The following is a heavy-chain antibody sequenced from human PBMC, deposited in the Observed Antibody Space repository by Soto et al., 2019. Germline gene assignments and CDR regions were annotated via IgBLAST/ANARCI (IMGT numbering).Heavy chain of an antibody. CDR1: GFTFSDYY. Sequence: PGGSLRLSCAASGFTFSDYYMSWIRQAPGKGLEWVSYISSSGSTIYYADSVKGRFTISRDNAKNSLYLQMNSLRAEDTAVYYCASSSSRDPSWVGAKIRRWYYGMDVWGQGTTVTVSS. CDR3: ASSSSRDPSWVGAKIRRWYYGMDV. V-gene: IGHV3-11*01. CDR2: ISSSGSTI. D-gene: IGHD1-26*01. J-gene: IGHJ6*02.